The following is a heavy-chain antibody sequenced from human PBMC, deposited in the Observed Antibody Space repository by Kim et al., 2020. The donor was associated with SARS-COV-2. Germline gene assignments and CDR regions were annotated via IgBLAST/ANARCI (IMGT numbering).Heavy chain of an antibody. J-gene: IGHJ6*02. CDR2: INAGNGNT. Sequence: ASVKVSCKASGYTLTSYAMHWVRQAPGQRLEWMGWINAGNGNTKYSQKFQGRVTITRVTSASTAYMELSSLRSEDTAVYYCARVGTIAASGYGMDVWGQGTTVTVSS. D-gene: IGHD6-6*01. V-gene: IGHV1-3*01. CDR3: ARVGTIAASGYGMDV. CDR1: GYTLTSYA.